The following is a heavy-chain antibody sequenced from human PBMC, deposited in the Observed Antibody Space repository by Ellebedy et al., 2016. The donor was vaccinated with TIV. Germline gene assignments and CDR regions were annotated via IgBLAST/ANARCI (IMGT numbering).Heavy chain of an antibody. CDR1: GYTFTGYY. V-gene: IGHV1-2*02. J-gene: IGHJ3*02. CDR2: INPNSGGT. CDR3: AREDARDSRYAFDI. Sequence: ASVKVSCKASGYTFTGYYMHWVRQAPGQGLEWMGWINPNSGGTNYAQKFQGRVTMTRDTSISTAYMELSRLRSDDTAVYYCAREDARDSRYAFDIWGQGTMVTVSS. D-gene: IGHD2-15*01.